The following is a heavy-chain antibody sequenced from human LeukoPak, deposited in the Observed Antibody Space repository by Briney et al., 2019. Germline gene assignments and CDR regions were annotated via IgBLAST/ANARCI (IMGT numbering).Heavy chain of an antibody. Sequence: GASVKVSCKASGYTFTSYAMHWVRQAPGQRLEWMGWINAGNGNTKYSQKFQGRVTITRDTSASTAYMELSSLRSEDTAVYYCARVLAVAGSPGGYYYYGMDVWGQGTTVTVYS. D-gene: IGHD6-19*01. V-gene: IGHV1-3*01. J-gene: IGHJ6*02. CDR3: ARVLAVAGSPGGYYYYGMDV. CDR1: GYTFTSYA. CDR2: INAGNGNT.